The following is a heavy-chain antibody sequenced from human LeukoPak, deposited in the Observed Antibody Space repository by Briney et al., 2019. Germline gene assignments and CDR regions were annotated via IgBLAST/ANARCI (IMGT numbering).Heavy chain of an antibody. CDR3: ARGTGGSYYFDY. CDR2: ISSSSSYI. CDR1: GFTFSSYS. J-gene: IGHJ4*02. D-gene: IGHD1-26*01. V-gene: IGHV3-21*01. Sequence: GGSLRLSCAASGFTFSSYSMNWVRRAPGKGLEWVSSISSSSSYIYYADSVKGRFTISRDNAKNSLYLQMNSLRAEDTAVYYCARGTGGSYYFDYWGQGTLVTVSS.